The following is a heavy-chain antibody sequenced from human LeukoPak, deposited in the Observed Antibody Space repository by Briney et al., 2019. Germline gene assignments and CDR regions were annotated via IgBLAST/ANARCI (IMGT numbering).Heavy chain of an antibody. V-gene: IGHV4-31*03. CDR2: IYYSGST. D-gene: IGHD6-13*01. Sequence: SQTLSLTCTVSGGSISSGGYYWSWIRQHPGKGLEWIGYIYYSGSTYYNPSLKSRVTISVDTSKNQFSLKLSSVTAADTAVYYCASSIAAAGTLEAFDIWGQGTMVTVSS. CDR3: ASSIAAAGTLEAFDI. CDR1: GGSISSGGYY. J-gene: IGHJ3*02.